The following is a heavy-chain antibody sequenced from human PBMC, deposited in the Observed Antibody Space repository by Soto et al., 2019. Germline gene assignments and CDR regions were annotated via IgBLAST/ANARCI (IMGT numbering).Heavy chain of an antibody. CDR3: ARGRWYLDY. J-gene: IGHJ4*02. CDR2: ISDDGSKK. Sequence: QVQVVESGGGVVQPGRSLRLSCAASGFTFSSYAVHWIRQAPGQGLEWVSVISDDGSKKYYADSLEGRFTISRDNSKNTLYLQMNSLRHEDTAVYFCARGRWYLDYWGQGTLVTVSS. CDR1: GFTFSSYA. D-gene: IGHD2-15*01. V-gene: IGHV3-30-3*01.